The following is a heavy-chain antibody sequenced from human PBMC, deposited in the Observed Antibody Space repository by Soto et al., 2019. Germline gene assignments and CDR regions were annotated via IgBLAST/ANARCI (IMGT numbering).Heavy chain of an antibody. V-gene: IGHV4-30-2*01. Sequence: QLQLQESGSGLVKPSQTLSLTCAVSGGSISSGGYSCNWIRQPPGKGLEWIGYIYHSGGTYYNPSLKSRVTISVDRSKNQFSLKLSSVTAADTAVYYCASGMTTVTTFDYWGQGTLVTVSS. CDR2: IYHSGGT. J-gene: IGHJ4*02. CDR1: GGSISSGGYS. CDR3: ASGMTTVTTFDY. D-gene: IGHD4-17*01.